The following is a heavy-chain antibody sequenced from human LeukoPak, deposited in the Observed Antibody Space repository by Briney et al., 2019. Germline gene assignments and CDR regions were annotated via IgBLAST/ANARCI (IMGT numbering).Heavy chain of an antibody. J-gene: IGHJ4*02. Sequence: SETLSLTCTVSGGSINNYYWSWIRQPPGKGLEWIAHIYYSGSTNNNPSLKSRVTISVDTSKNQFSLKLTSVTAADTAVYYCARHAPSGSGNYALDQWGQGTLVIVSS. CDR2: IYYSGST. V-gene: IGHV4-59*08. CDR3: ARHAPSGSGNYALDQ. D-gene: IGHD3-10*01. CDR1: GGSINNYY.